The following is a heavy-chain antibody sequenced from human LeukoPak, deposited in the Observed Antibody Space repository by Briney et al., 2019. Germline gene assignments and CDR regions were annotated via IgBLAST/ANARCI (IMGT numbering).Heavy chain of an antibody. CDR3: ASPYSSRWYELCY. Sequence: GGSLRLSCAASGFIFNTYVMHWVRQAPGKGLEWLAFIRYDGSNKNYADSVKGRFTISRDNTKNSLYLQMNSLRAEDTAVYYCASPYSSRWYELCYWGQGTLVTVSS. V-gene: IGHV3-30*02. CDR1: GFIFNTYV. J-gene: IGHJ4*02. D-gene: IGHD6-13*01. CDR2: IRYDGSNK.